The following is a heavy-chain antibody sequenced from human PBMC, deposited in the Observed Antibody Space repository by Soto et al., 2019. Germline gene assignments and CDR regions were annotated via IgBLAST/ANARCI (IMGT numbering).Heavy chain of an antibody. CDR2: IYSTRSP. CDR3: ARSPAYGDYANLDT. V-gene: IGHV4-4*07. Sequence: QVQLQESGPGLVKPSETLSLTCTVTGDSVSKYYWNWIRQPAGKGLEWIGRIYSTRSPNYNPSLKSRVTMSVDTSKNPFSLKLNLSSVTAADAAVYYCARSPAYGDYANLDTWGPGTLVTVSS. D-gene: IGHD4-17*01. J-gene: IGHJ4*02. CDR1: GDSVSKYY.